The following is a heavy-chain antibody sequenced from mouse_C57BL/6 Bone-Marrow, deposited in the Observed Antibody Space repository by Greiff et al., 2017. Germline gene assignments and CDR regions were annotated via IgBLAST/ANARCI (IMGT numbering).Heavy chain of an antibody. CDR2: ISNGGGST. D-gene: IGHD2-5*01. J-gene: IGHJ2*01. V-gene: IGHV5-12*01. Sequence: EVKVVESGGGLVQPGGSLKLSCAASGFTFSDYYMYWVRQTPEKRLEWVAYISNGGGSTYYPDTVKGRFTISRDNAKNTLYLQMSRLKSEDTAMYYCARHYSNYLDYWGQGTTLTVSS. CDR1: GFTFSDYY. CDR3: ARHYSNYLDY.